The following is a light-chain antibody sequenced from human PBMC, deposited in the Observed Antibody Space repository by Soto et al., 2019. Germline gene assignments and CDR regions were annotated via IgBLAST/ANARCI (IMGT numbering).Light chain of an antibody. J-gene: IGKJ4*01. Sequence: EIVLTQSPGTLSLSPGERATLSCRASQSVSRSFLAWYQQKPGQAPRLLIYGASSRATGIPDRFSGSGSGTDFALALSRREPEDGAVYYWQQYGSSPLSSGGGTKVEIK. CDR2: GAS. V-gene: IGKV3-20*01. CDR3: QQYGSSPLS. CDR1: QSVSRSF.